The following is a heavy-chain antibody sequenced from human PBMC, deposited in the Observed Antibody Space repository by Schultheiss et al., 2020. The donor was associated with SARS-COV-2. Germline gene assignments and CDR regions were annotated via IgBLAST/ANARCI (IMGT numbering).Heavy chain of an antibody. V-gene: IGHV3-21*04. Sequence: GGSLRLSCAASGFTFSSYAMSWVRQAPGKGLEWVSSISSSSSYIYYADSVKGRFTISRDNAKNSLYLQMNSLRAEDTAVYYCAKTGPPIWSGHMDVWGKGTTVTVSS. J-gene: IGHJ6*03. D-gene: IGHD3-3*01. CDR2: ISSSSSYI. CDR1: GFTFSSYA. CDR3: AKTGPPIWSGHMDV.